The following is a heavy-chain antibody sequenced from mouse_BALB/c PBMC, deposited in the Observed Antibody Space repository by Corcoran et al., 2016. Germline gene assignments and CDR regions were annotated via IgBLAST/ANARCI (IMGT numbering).Heavy chain of an antibody. CDR3: TRWDYYGSLDN. V-gene: IGHV1S56*01. CDR2: IYPGDGST. CDR1: GYSFTSYD. Sequence: QVQLQQSGPELVKPGALVKISCKASGYSFTSYDINWVKQRPGQGLEWIGGIYPGDGSTKYNEKFKGKATLTADKSASTAYMQLSSLTSENSEVYFGTRWDYYGSLDNWCQGTASTASS. D-gene: IGHD1-2*01. J-gene: IGHJ2*01.